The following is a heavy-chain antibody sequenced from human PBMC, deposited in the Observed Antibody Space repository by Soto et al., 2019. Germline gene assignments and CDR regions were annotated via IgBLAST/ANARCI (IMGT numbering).Heavy chain of an antibody. J-gene: IGHJ4*02. V-gene: IGHV4-4*07. CDR3: AKGGTYYFDY. CDR1: GASISNFY. D-gene: IGHD3-16*01. Sequence: LTCSVSGASISNFYWSWIRQSAGKGLEWIGRLYTRGTTDYNPSLKSRVTMSIDTSKNRVSLSLTSVTAADTAVYYCAKGGTYYFDYWGQGIVVTVSS. CDR2: LYTRGTT.